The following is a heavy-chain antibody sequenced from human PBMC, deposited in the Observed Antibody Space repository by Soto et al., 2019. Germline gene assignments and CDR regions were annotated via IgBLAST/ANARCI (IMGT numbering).Heavy chain of an antibody. V-gene: IGHV4-4*07. CDR2: IYTTGTT. J-gene: IGHJ4*02. CDR3: ARLGTNGQTLDY. D-gene: IGHD3-16*01. Sequence: PSETLSLTCTASGGSISDYFWTWIRQPAGKGLEWIGRIYTTGTTNYNPSLKSRVTISIDTSKTQFSLRLSSVTAADTAVYYCARLGTNGQTLDYWGQGTLVTVSS. CDR1: GGSISDYF.